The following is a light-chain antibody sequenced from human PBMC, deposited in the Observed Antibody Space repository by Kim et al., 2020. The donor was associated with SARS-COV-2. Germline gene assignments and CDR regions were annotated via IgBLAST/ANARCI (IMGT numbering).Light chain of an antibody. Sequence: APGERPPLSCRASQRCRRNFLAWYPQKPGQAPRLLIYNASYRATGIPDRFSGSGSGTDFTLTISRLEPEDFAVYYCQQYVSSPRTFGQGTKVDIK. CDR1: QRCRRNF. CDR3: QQYVSSPRT. CDR2: NAS. V-gene: IGKV3-20*01. J-gene: IGKJ1*01.